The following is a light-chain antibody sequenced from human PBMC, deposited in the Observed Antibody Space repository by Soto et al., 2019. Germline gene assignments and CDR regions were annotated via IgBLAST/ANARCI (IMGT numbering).Light chain of an antibody. CDR2: GAS. Sequence: EIVLTQSPCTLSLSPGERATLSWGASQSVSNNYLAWYQQKPGQAPRLLIYGASNRATGIPDRFSGSGSGTDFTLTISRLETEDFAVYYCQQYGSSPWTFGQGTKVDIK. CDR1: QSVSNNY. J-gene: IGKJ1*01. CDR3: QQYGSSPWT. V-gene: IGKV3-20*01.